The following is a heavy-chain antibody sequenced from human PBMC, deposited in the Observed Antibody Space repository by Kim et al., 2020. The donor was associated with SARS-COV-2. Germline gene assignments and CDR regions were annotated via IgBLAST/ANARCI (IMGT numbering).Heavy chain of an antibody. D-gene: IGHD3-10*01. J-gene: IGHJ5*02. V-gene: IGHV1-18*01. CDR1: GYTFTSYG. CDR3: ARGGRELLWFGDTQYWFDP. CDR2: ISAYNGNT. Sequence: ASVKVSCKASGYTFTSYGISWVRQAPGQGLEWMGWISAYNGNTNYAQKLQGRVTMTTDTSTSTAYMELRSLRSDDTAVYYCARGGRELLWFGDTQYWFDPWGQGTLVTVSS.